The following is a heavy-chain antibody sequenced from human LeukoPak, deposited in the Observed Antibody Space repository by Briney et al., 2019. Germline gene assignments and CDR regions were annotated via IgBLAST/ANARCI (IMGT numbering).Heavy chain of an antibody. CDR2: MNPNSGNT. CDR1: GYTFTSYD. Sequence: ASVKVSCKASGYTFTSYDINWVRQATGQGLEWMGWMNPNSGNTGYAQKLQGRVTMTTDTSTSTAYMELRSLRSDDTAVYYCARDGIVGALDYWGQGTLVTVSS. V-gene: IGHV1-8*01. CDR3: ARDGIVGALDY. D-gene: IGHD1-26*01. J-gene: IGHJ4*02.